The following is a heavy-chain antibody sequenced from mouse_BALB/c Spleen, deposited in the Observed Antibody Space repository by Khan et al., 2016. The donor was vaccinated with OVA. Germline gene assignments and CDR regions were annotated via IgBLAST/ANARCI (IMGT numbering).Heavy chain of an antibody. CDR2: IDPFNGGS. D-gene: IGHD1-1*01. CDR1: GYSFTSYY. V-gene: IGHV1-31*01. CDR3: ERNGSTSWFAY. J-gene: IGHJ3*01. Sequence: VQLQQSGPELMKPGASVKISCKASGYSFTSYYIHWVKQSHGKTLEWIGYIDPFNGGSTYNQKFNVKATLTVDKSSNTAYMHLSSLTSEDSAVYYCERNGSTSWFAYWGQGTLVTVSA.